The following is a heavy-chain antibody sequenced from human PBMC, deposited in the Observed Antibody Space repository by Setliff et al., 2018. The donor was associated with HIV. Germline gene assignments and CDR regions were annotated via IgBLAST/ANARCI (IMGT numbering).Heavy chain of an antibody. J-gene: IGHJ3*02. CDR3: ARGSSWYGYDAFDI. V-gene: IGHV3-9*01. Sequence: GGSLRLSCAVAASGFTFRNYAMHWVRQAPGKGLEWVSGIIWNSVGIAYADSVKGRFTISRDNAKNSLYLQMNSLRAEDTAVYYCARGSSWYGYDAFDIWGQGTMVTVSS. CDR1: GFTFRNYA. D-gene: IGHD6-13*01. CDR2: IIWNSVGI.